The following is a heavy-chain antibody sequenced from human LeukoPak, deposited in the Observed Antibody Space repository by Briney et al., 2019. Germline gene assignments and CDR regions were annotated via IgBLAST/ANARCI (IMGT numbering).Heavy chain of an antibody. Sequence: GGSLRLSCAASGFTFSNAWMSWVRQAPGKGLEWVGRIKSKTDGGTTDYAAPVKGRFTISRDDSKNTLYLQMNSLKTEDTAVYYCTTVLGYCSSTSCYAYYYYYCMDVWGKGTTVTVSS. CDR2: IKSKTDGGTT. D-gene: IGHD2-2*01. CDR1: GFTFSNAW. J-gene: IGHJ6*03. V-gene: IGHV3-15*01. CDR3: TTVLGYCSSTSCYAYYYYYCMDV.